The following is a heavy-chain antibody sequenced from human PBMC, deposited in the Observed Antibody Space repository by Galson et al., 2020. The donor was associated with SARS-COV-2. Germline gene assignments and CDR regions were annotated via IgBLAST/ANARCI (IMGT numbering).Heavy chain of an antibody. CDR3: ARGKDTIFGVVIIPGWFDP. Sequence: SETLSLTCTVSGGSISSYYWSWIRQPPGKGLEWIGYLYYSGRTNYNPSLKSRVTISVDTSKNQFSLKLSSVTAADTAVYYCARGKDTIFGVVIIPGWFDPWGQGTLVTVSS. CDR1: GGSISSYY. CDR2: LYYSGRT. D-gene: IGHD3-3*01. V-gene: IGHV4-59*01. J-gene: IGHJ5*02.